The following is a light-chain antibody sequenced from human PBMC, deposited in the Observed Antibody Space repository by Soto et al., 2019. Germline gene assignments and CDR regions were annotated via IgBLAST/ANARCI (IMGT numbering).Light chain of an antibody. CDR2: EVN. CDR3: SSYTGSSTLYV. CDR1: SSDVFVYNY. V-gene: IGLV2-14*01. J-gene: IGLJ1*01. Sequence: QSALTQPASVSGSPGQSITISCTGTSSDVFVYNYVSWYQQHPGKAPKLMIYEVNNRPSGVSNRFSGSKSDNTDSLTISGLQAEDEADYYCSSYTGSSTLYVFGTGTKLTVL.